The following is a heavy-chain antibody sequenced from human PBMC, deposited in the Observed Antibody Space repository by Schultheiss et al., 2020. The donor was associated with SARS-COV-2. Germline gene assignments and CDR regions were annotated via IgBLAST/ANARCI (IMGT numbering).Heavy chain of an antibody. D-gene: IGHD1-1*01. CDR1: GFTFSDYY. CDR3: AKEIWKYFEY. J-gene: IGHJ4*02. V-gene: IGHV3-33*06. CDR2: IWYDGSNK. Sequence: GGSLRLSCAASGFTFSDYYMSWIRQAPGKGLEWVAVIWYDGSNKYYADSVKGRFTISRDNSKNTLYLQMNSLSADDTATYYCAKEIWKYFEYWGQGTLVTVSS.